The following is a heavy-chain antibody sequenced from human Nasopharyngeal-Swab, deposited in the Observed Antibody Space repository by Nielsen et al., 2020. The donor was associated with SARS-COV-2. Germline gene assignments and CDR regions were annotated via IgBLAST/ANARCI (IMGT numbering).Heavy chain of an antibody. Sequence: GGSLRLSCAASGFTVSKYYVSWVRQAPGKGLEYVSVIYSDGSTYYPDSVKGRFTISRDNSKNKIYLQMNSLRADDTAVYYCVREDYHTHYVYFQHWGQGTVVTVSS. CDR3: VREDYHTHYVYFQH. D-gene: IGHD3-9*01. J-gene: IGHJ1*01. CDR2: IYSDGST. CDR1: GFTVSKYY. V-gene: IGHV3-53*01.